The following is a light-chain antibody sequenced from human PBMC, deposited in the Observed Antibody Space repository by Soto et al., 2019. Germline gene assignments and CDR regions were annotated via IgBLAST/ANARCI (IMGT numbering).Light chain of an antibody. CDR1: QSFNSY. CDR3: QQSSSMPWT. CDR2: TTS. V-gene: IGKV1-39*01. J-gene: IGKJ1*01. Sequence: QLTQSPSSLSASIGDTVTITCRASQSFNSYLNWYQQKPGEAPKLLIHTTSSLESGVPSRFSGRGSGTGFTLTITSLQPEDFATYYCQQSSSMPWTFGQGTKVEIK.